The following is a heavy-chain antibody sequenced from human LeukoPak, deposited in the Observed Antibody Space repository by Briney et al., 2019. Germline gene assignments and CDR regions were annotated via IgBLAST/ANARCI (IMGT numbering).Heavy chain of an antibody. J-gene: IGHJ5*02. Sequence: SETLSLTCAVYGGSFSGYYWSWIRQPPGKGLEWIGEINHSGSTNYNPSLKSRVTISADTSKNQFSLKLSSVTAADTAVYYCARGRTYCSSTSCYYWFDPWGQGTLVTVSS. D-gene: IGHD2-2*01. CDR1: GGSFSGYY. CDR3: ARGRTYCSSTSCYYWFDP. V-gene: IGHV4-34*01. CDR2: INHSGST.